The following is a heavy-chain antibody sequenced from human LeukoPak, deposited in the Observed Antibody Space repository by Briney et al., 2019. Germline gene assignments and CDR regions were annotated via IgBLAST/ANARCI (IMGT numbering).Heavy chain of an antibody. CDR3: AREVYDSSGYYILGVDY. CDR2: IYHSGST. Sequence: PSETLSLTCAVSGGSISSSNWWSWVRQPPGKGLEWIGEIYHSGSTNYNPSLKSRVTISVDKSKNQFSLKLSSVTAADTAVYYCAREVYDSSGYYILGVDYWGQGTLVTVSP. D-gene: IGHD3-22*01. CDR1: GGSISSSNW. V-gene: IGHV4-4*02. J-gene: IGHJ4*02.